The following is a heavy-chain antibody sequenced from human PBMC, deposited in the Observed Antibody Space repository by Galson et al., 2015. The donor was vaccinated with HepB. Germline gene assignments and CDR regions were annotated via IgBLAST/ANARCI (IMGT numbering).Heavy chain of an antibody. CDR1: GYTFTSYG. Sequence: SVKVSCKASGYTFTSYGISWVRQAPGQGLEWMGWINAGNGNTKYSQKFQGRVTITRDTSASTAYMELSSLRSEDTAVYYCARGGVSGWYRGFDYWGQGTLVTVSS. D-gene: IGHD6-19*01. CDR3: ARGGVSGWYRGFDY. J-gene: IGHJ4*02. CDR2: INAGNGNT. V-gene: IGHV1-3*01.